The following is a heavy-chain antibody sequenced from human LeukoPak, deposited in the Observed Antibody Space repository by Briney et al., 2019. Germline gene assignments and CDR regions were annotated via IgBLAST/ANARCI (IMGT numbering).Heavy chain of an antibody. Sequence: GASVKVSCKASGYTFTSYGISWVRQAPGQGLEWMGWISIYDGKTLYAQKFQGRVTMTTDTSTSTAYMELRSLRSDDTAVYYYARGVRENRSWYTVHFDYWGQGTLVTVSS. CDR3: ARGVRENRSWYTVHFDY. D-gene: IGHD2-2*02. V-gene: IGHV1-18*01. CDR2: ISIYDGKT. J-gene: IGHJ4*02. CDR1: GYTFTSYG.